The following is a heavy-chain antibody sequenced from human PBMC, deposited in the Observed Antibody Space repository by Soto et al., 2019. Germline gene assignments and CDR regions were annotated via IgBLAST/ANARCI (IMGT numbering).Heavy chain of an antibody. V-gene: IGHV3-23*01. CDR3: ARARIAVAGFDY. CDR1: GFTFSSYA. D-gene: IGHD6-19*01. CDR2: ISGSGGST. Sequence: EVQLLESGGGLVQPGGSLSLSCAASGFTFSSYAMSWVRQAPGKGLEWVSAISGSGGSTYYADSVMDRFTISRDNSKNPLYLQMNSMRAEDTAVYYCARARIAVAGFDYWGQGTLVTVSS. J-gene: IGHJ4*02.